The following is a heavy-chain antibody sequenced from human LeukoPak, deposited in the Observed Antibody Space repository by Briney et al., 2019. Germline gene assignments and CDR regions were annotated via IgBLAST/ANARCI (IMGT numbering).Heavy chain of an antibody. J-gene: IGHJ4*02. CDR3: TKDYYASRTYFFDY. CDR2: ITWNSGSI. V-gene: IGHV3-9*01. D-gene: IGHD3-10*01. CDR1: RFTLDDYA. Sequence: PGGSLTPSCAPYRFTLDDYAMHWVRHAPGKGLEWVSGITWNSGSIAYADSVTGRLTISRDNAKNSLYLQMNSLRAEDTALYYCTKDYYASRTYFFDYWGQATLATVPS.